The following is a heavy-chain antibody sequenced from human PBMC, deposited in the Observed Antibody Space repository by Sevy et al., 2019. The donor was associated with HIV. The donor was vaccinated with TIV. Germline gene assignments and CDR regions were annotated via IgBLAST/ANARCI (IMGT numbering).Heavy chain of an antibody. J-gene: IGHJ3*02. CDR3: AHTSYYDSRETPYDAFDI. V-gene: IGHV2-5*01. CDR1: GFSLTTSGLG. CDR2: IYWSDDR. Sequence: SGPTLVKPTQTLTLTCTFSGFSLTTSGLGVGWIRQPPGKALEWLALIYWSDDRRYNPSLKSRLTITKDTSKNQVVLTMINMDPVDTATYYCAHTSYYDSRETPYDAFDIWGQGTTVTVSS. D-gene: IGHD3-22*01.